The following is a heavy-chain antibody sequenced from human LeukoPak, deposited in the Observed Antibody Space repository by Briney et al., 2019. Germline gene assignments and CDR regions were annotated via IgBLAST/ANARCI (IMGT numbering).Heavy chain of an antibody. J-gene: IGHJ5*02. V-gene: IGHV1-2*02. D-gene: IGHD3-9*01. Sequence: ASVKVSCKASGYTFTGYYIHWVRQAPGQGLEWMGWINPNSGGTNYAQKFQGRVTMTRDTPISTAYMELSGLISDDTAVYYCAKDRAEYYDILTGVSRWFDPWGQGTLVTVSS. CDR3: AKDRAEYYDILTGVSRWFDP. CDR2: INPNSGGT. CDR1: GYTFTGYY.